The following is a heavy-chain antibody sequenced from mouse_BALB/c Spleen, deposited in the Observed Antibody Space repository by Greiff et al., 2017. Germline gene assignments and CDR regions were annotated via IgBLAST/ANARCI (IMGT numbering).Heavy chain of an antibody. J-gene: IGHJ2*01. CDR1: GYTFTSYW. Sequence: QVQLQQSGAELAKPGASVKMSCKASGYTFTSYWMHWVKQRPGQGLEWIGYINPSTGYTEYNQKFKDKATLTADKSSSTAYMQLSSLTSEDSAVYYCAFYYGKGYWGQGTTLTVSS. CDR2: INPSTGYT. D-gene: IGHD2-1*01. CDR3: AFYYGKGY. V-gene: IGHV1-7*01.